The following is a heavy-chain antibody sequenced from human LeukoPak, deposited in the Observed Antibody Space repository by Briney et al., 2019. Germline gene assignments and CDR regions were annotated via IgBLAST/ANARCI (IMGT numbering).Heavy chain of an antibody. J-gene: IGHJ3*02. CDR2: ISSSSSYI. CDR1: GFTFSSYS. CDR3: ASGGGTTLYI. D-gene: IGHD1-1*01. V-gene: IGHV3-21*01. Sequence: GGSLKLSCAASGFTFSSYSMNWVRQAPGKGLEWVSSISSSSSYIYYADSVKGRFTISRDNAKNSLYLQMNSLRAEDTAVYYCASGGGTTLYIWGQGTMVTVSS.